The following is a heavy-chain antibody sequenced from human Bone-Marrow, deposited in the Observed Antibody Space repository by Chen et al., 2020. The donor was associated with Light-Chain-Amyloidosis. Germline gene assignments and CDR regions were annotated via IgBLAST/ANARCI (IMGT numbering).Heavy chain of an antibody. CDR1: GFTFDAFA. CDR2: GKGKTGRG. D-gene: IGHD2-15*01. Sequence: EVQLVESGGGLVQPGRSLRLSCAASGFTFDAFAMHWVRHVPGKGLEGGVVGKGKTGRGEEEDDGRVRGKGGRDNARNSLYLQMDSLRPDDTALYYCARERGVFPSPTHPNRFHSAGFSAWGQGTLVIVSS. J-gene: IGHJ5*02. CDR3: ARERGVFPSPTHPNRFHSAGFSA. V-gene: IGHV3-9*01.